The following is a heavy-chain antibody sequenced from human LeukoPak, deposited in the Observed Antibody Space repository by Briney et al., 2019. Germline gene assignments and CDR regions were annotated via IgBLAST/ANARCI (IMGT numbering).Heavy chain of an antibody. CDR2: INSDGSSR. D-gene: IGHD6-13*01. CDR1: GFTFSNYW. V-gene: IGHV3-74*01. Sequence: GGSLRLSCAASGFTFSNYWMSWVRQAPGKGLAWVSRINSDGSSRHYADSVKGRFTISRDNAKNTLHLQMTSLRAEDTAVYYCAKDQGIAAAAPDYWGQGTLVTVSS. CDR3: AKDQGIAAAAPDY. J-gene: IGHJ4*02.